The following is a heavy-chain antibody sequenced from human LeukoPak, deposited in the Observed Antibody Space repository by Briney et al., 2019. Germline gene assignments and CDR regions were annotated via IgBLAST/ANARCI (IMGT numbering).Heavy chain of an antibody. D-gene: IGHD2-2*02. CDR2: IYHSGST. CDR3: ATNTIVVVPAAILKYYYYYYMDV. V-gene: IGHV4-59*12. J-gene: IGHJ6*03. Sequence: SETLSLTCTVSGGPFSSYYWSWIRQPPGKGLEWIGYIYHSGSTYYNPSLKSRVTISVDRSKNQFSLKLSSVTAADTAVYYCATNTIVVVPAAILKYYYYYYMDVWGKGTTVTVSS. CDR1: GGPFSSYY.